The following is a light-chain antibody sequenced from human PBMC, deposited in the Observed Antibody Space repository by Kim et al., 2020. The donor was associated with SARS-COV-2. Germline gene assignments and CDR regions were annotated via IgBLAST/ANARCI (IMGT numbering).Light chain of an antibody. Sequence: SYELTQPPSVSVAPGKTARITCGGNNIGSKSVHWYQQKPGQAHVLVIYYDSDRPSGIPERFSGSNSGNTATLTISRVEAGDEADYYCQVWDSSSNHHWVFGGGTQLTVL. CDR3: QVWDSSSNHHWV. CDR2: YDS. V-gene: IGLV3-21*04. J-gene: IGLJ3*02. CDR1: NIGSKS.